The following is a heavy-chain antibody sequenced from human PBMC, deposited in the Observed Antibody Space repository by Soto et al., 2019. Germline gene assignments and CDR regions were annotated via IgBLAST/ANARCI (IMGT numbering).Heavy chain of an antibody. V-gene: IGHV1-18*01. CDR2: VSTYNGNT. J-gene: IGHJ4*02. CDR1: GYTFTSYG. Sequence: QVQLVQSGPEVKMPGASVNVSCTASGYTFTSYGINWVRQAPGQGLEWMGRVSTYNGNTKYAQKFQGRVTMTTDTSTTTVYMHLRSLRSDDTGVYYCARERGLTASTLFGYWGQGTVVTVS. D-gene: IGHD3-10*02. CDR3: ARERGLTASTLFGY.